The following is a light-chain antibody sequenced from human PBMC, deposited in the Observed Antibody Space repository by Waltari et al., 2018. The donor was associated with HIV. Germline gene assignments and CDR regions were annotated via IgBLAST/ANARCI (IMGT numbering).Light chain of an antibody. CDR2: SDS. CDR3: ATWADSLSAWV. CDR1: RSHPPTTS. J-gene: IGLJ3*02. Sequence: SLFTQPPSTSAAPGPRVNTSCSGSRSHPPTTSVFRYQQVPGAAPNPVIYSDSHRLSGVPDRFSGSKSGTSASLTISSRRSEDEAVYYCATWADSLSAWVFGGGTKGTVL. V-gene: IGLV1-47*02.